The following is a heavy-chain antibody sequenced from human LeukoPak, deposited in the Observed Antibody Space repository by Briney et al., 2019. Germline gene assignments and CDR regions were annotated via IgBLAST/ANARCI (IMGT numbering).Heavy chain of an antibody. CDR2: INHSGST. Sequence: KPSETLSLTCAVYGGSFSDYYWSWIRQPPGKGLEWIGEINHSGSTNDNPSLKSRVTISVDTSKNQFSLKLSSVTAADTAVYYCARGSKLHAFDYWGQGTLVTVSS. D-gene: IGHD2-15*01. V-gene: IGHV4-34*01. CDR3: ARGSKLHAFDY. CDR1: GGSFSDYY. J-gene: IGHJ4*02.